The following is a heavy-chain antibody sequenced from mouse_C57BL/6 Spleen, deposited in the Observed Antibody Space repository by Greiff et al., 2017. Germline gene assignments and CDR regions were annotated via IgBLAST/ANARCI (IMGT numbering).Heavy chain of an antibody. Sequence: EVKLEESGGDLVKPGGSLKLSCAASGFTFSSYGMSWVRQTPDKRLEWVATISSGGSYTYYPDSVKGRFTISRDNAKNTLYLQMSSLKSEDTAMYYCARQGELRGFAYWGQGTLVTVSA. V-gene: IGHV5-6*02. CDR1: GFTFSSYG. CDR3: ARQGELRGFAY. D-gene: IGHD1-1*01. CDR2: ISSGGSYT. J-gene: IGHJ3*01.